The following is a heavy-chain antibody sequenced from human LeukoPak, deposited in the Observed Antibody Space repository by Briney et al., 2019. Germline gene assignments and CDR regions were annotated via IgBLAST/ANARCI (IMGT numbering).Heavy chain of an antibody. J-gene: IGHJ4*02. CDR2: ISAYNGNT. Sequence: ASVKVSCKASGYTFTSYGISWVRQAPGQGLEWMGWISAYNGNTNYAQKLQGRVTMTTDTSTSTAYMELRSLRSDGTAVYYCARDGVPDSSGWYGVDYWGQGTLVTVSS. D-gene: IGHD6-19*01. CDR1: GYTFTSYG. CDR3: ARDGVPDSSGWYGVDY. V-gene: IGHV1-18*01.